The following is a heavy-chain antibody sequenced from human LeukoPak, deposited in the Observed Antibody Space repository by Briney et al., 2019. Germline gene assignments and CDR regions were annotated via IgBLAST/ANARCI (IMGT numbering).Heavy chain of an antibody. CDR3: ARASLRYFDWLGGHWFDP. D-gene: IGHD3-9*01. CDR1: GGSISSSSCY. Sequence: SETLSLTCTVSGGSISSSSCYWGWIRQPPGKGLEWIGSIYYSGSTYYNPSLKSRVTISVDTSKNQFSLKLSSVTAADTAVYYCARASLRYFDWLGGHWFDPWGQGTLVTVSS. J-gene: IGHJ5*02. CDR2: IYYSGST. V-gene: IGHV4-39*07.